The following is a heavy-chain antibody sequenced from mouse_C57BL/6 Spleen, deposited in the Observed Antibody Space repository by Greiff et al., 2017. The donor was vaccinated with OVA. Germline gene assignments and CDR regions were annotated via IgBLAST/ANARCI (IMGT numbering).Heavy chain of an antibody. J-gene: IGHJ2*01. CDR2: ISYDGSN. D-gene: IGHD1-1*01. Sequence: ESGPGLVKPSQSLSLTCSVTGYSITSGYYWNWIRQFPGNKLEWMGYISYDGSNNYNPSLKNRISITRDTSKNQFFLKLNSVTTEDTATYYCARGHYYGSGGYYFDYWGQGTTLTVSS. CDR1: GYSITSGYY. CDR3: ARGHYYGSGGYYFDY. V-gene: IGHV3-6*01.